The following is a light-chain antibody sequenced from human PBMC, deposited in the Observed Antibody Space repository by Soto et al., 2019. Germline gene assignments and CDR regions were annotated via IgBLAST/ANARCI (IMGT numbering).Light chain of an antibody. V-gene: IGKV3-20*01. CDR3: QHYVTSPQGYT. J-gene: IGKJ2*01. CDR1: QTISNTY. CDR2: GAS. Sequence: EIVLAQSPGTLSLSPGERATLSCRTSQTISNTYLAWYQHKPGQAPRLLIYGASNRATGIPDRFSGSGSGRDFSLTIVRVEPEDFAEYYCQHYVTSPQGYTFGPGTTLATK.